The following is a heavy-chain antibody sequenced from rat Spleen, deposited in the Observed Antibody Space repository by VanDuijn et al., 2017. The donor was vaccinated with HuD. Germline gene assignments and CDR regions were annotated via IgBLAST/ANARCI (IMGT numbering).Heavy chain of an antibody. CDR3: ASRGPFAY. J-gene: IGHJ3*01. Sequence: EVQLQESGPGLVKPSQSLSLTCSVNGYSITSNYWGWIRKFPGNKMEWMGYISYSGSTRYNPSLKSRVSITRDTSKNQFFLQLNSVTTEDTATYYCASRGPFAYWGQGTLVTVSS. D-gene: IGHD1-4*01. CDR1: GYSITSNY. CDR2: ISYSGST. V-gene: IGHV3-1*01.